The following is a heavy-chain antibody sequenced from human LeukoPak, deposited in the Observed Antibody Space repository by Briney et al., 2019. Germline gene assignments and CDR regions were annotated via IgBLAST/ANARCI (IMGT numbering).Heavy chain of an antibody. CDR1: GGSFSGYY. CDR2: INHSGST. D-gene: IGHD5-12*01. V-gene: IGHV4-34*01. J-gene: IGHJ3*02. CDR3: ARGVDPDAFDI. Sequence: SETLSLTCAVYGGSFSGYYWSWIRQPPGKGLEWIGEINHSGSTNYNPSLKSRVTISVDTSKYQFSLKLSSVTAADTAVYYCARGVDPDAFDIWGQGTMVTVSS.